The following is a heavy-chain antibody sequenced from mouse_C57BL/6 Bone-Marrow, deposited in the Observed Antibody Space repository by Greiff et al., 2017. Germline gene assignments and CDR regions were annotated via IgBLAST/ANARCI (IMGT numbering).Heavy chain of an antibody. CDR2: LHPTSVST. CDR1: GYTFTSYW. D-gene: IGHD1-1*01. J-gene: IGHJ4*01. Sequence: QVQLQQPGAELVKPGASVKLSCKASGYTFTSYWMHWVKQRPGHGLEWIGMLHPTSVSTNYNEKFKIKATLTVDKSSSTAYMQLSSLTSEDSAVYYCARAATVVAQYDAMDYWGQGTSVTVSA. CDR3: ARAATVVAQYDAMDY. V-gene: IGHV1-64*01.